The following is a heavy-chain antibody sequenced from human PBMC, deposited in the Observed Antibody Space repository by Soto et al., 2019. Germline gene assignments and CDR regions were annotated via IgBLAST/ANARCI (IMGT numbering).Heavy chain of an antibody. CDR2: INHSGST. CDR3: ARGTQWLARLFDY. J-gene: IGHJ4*02. D-gene: IGHD6-19*01. V-gene: IGHV4-34*01. Sequence: SETLSLTCAVYGRSFSGYYWSWIRQPPGKGLEWIGEINHSGSTNYNPSLKSRVTISVDTSKNQFSLKLSSVTAADTAVYYCARGTQWLARLFDYWGQGTLVTVSS. CDR1: GRSFSGYY.